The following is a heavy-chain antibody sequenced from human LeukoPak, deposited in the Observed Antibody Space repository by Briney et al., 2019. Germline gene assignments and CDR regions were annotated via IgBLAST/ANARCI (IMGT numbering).Heavy chain of an antibody. D-gene: IGHD1-7*01. J-gene: IGHJ4*02. Sequence: SETLSLTCTVSGGSISTITYYWGWIRQPPGKGLEWVVHKYHRGSTYYNPSLNSRVTISVDTSKNQFSLKLRSVTAADTAVYYCARVYGNYQNYFDYWGQGTLVTVSS. CDR2: KYHRGST. V-gene: IGHV4-39*07. CDR1: GGSISTITYY. CDR3: ARVYGNYQNYFDY.